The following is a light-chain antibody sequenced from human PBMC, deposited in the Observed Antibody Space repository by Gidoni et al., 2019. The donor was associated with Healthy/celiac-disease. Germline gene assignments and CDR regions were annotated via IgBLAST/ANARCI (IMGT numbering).Light chain of an antibody. V-gene: IGKV3-20*01. Sequence: DMVLTQSPGTLSLSPGGRATLSCRASQSVSSSYLAWYQQKPGQAPRLLIYGDSSRATGIPDRLSGSGSGTDFTLTISRLEPEDSAVYYCQQYGSAPPYTFGQGTKLEIK. CDR2: GDS. CDR1: QSVSSSY. J-gene: IGKJ2*01. CDR3: QQYGSAPPYT.